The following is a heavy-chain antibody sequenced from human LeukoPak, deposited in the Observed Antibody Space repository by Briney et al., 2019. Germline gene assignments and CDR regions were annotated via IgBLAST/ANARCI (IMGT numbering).Heavy chain of an antibody. D-gene: IGHD6-13*01. CDR1: GFTFRSHW. CDR3: ARDSEHSSSFAFDI. J-gene: IGHJ3*02. V-gene: IGHV3-7*01. Sequence: GESLRLSCAASGFTFRSHWVSWVRQAPGKGLEWVANINQDGSEKHYVDYVKGRFTISRDNAKNSLYLQMNSLRAEDTAMNYCARDSEHSSSFAFDIWGQGTMVTVSS. CDR2: INQDGSEK.